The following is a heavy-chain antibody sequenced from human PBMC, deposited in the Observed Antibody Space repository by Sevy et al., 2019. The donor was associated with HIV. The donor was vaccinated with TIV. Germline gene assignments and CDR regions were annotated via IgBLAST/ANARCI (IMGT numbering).Heavy chain of an antibody. CDR1: GGSIRSVNW. D-gene: IGHD3-10*01. Sequence: SENLSLTCAVSGGSIRSVNWWHWVRQPPGKGLEWIGEIYHSGSSNYNPSLKSRVTISVDNSKNQFSLKLTSVTAADTAVYYCARGRETPRGFDPWGHGSLVTVSS. V-gene: IGHV4-4*02. CDR2: IYHSGSS. CDR3: ARGRETPRGFDP. J-gene: IGHJ5*02.